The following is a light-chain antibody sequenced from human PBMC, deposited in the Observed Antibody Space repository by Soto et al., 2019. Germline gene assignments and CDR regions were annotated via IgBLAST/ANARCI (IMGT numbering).Light chain of an antibody. CDR3: AVWDDSLNGVI. CDR2: GSN. CDR1: SSNIGSNT. V-gene: IGLV1-44*01. J-gene: IGLJ2*01. Sequence: QSVLTQPPSASGPPGQRVTISCSGSSSNIGSNTVNWYQQFPGTAPKLLIYGSNQRPSRVSDRFSGSKSGTAASLAISGLQSEDEADYYCAVWDDSLNGVIFGGGTKLTVL.